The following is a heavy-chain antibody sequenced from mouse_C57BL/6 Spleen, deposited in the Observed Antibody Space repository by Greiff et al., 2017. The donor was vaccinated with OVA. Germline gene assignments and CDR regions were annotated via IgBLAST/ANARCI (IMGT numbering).Heavy chain of an antibody. J-gene: IGHJ4*01. CDR1: GYTFTNYW. V-gene: IGHV1-63*01. CDR2: IYPGGGYT. D-gene: IGHD2-3*01. CDR3: ARGYDGYYAMDY. Sequence: VKLQESGAELVRPGTSVKMSCKASGYTFTNYWIGWAKQRPGHGLEWIGDIYPGGGYTNYNEKFKGKATLTADKSSSTAYMQFSSLTSEDSAIYYCARGYDGYYAMDYWGQGTSVTVSS.